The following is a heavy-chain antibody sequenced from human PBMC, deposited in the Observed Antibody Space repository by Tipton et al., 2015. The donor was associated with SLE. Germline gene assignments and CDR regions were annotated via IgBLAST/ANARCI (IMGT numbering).Heavy chain of an antibody. J-gene: IGHJ2*01. V-gene: IGHV3-64*01. CDR2: ISSNGGST. CDR1: GFTFSSYA. Sequence: GSLRLSCAASGFTFSSYAMHWVRQAPGKGLEYVSAISSNGGSTYYANSVKGRFTISRDNFKNTLYLQMGSLRAEDMAVYYCAREVTTVVTSYWYFDLWGRGTLVTVSS. CDR3: AREVTTVVTSYWYFDL. D-gene: IGHD4-23*01.